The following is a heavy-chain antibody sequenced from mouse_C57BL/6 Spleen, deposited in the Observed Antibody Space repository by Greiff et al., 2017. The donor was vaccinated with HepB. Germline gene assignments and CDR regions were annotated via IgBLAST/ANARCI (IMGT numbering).Heavy chain of an antibody. V-gene: IGHV1-69*01. CDR3: AVYYYGSSYPFAY. CDR1: GYTFTSYW. J-gene: IGHJ3*01. CDR2: IDPSDSYT. D-gene: IGHD1-1*01. Sequence: QVQLQQPGAELVMPGASVKLSCKASGYTFTSYWMHWVKQRPGQGLEWIGEIDPSDSYTNYNQKFKGKSTLTVDKSSSTAYVQLSSLTSEDSAVYYCAVYYYGSSYPFAYWGQGTLVTVSA.